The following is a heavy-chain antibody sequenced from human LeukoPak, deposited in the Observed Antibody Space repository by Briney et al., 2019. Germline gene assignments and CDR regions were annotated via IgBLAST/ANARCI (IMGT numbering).Heavy chain of an antibody. D-gene: IGHD6-19*01. CDR1: GFTFSNYN. CDR3: ASSGWYDLGYFDY. CDR2: ISSSSSTI. J-gene: IGHJ4*02. V-gene: IGHV3-48*02. Sequence: GGSLRLSCAASGFTFSNYNMNWVRQAPGKGLEWVSYISSSSSTIYYADSVKGRFTISRDNAKNSLYLQMNSLRDEDTAVYYCASSGWYDLGYFDYWGQGTLVTVSS.